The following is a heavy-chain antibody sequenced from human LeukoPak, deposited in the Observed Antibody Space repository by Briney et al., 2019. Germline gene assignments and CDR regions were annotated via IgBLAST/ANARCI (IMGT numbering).Heavy chain of an antibody. CDR2: INPHNGDT. D-gene: IGHD2-15*01. Sequence: ASVKVSCKASGSTFIGYYLHWVRQAPGQGLEWMGWINPHNGDTNYAQKFQGRVTMTRDTSITTAYMELSRLKSDDTAVYYCATVRDIVVGGGPYYFDYWGQGTLVTVSS. CDR3: ATVRDIVVGGGPYYFDY. J-gene: IGHJ4*02. CDR1: GSTFIGYY. V-gene: IGHV1-2*02.